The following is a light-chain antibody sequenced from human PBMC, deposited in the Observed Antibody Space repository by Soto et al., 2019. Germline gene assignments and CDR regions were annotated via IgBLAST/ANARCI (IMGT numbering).Light chain of an antibody. CDR1: QGISSA. V-gene: IGKV1D-13*01. CDR3: QQFNNYPLT. Sequence: IEFTECSSPLSASVGDRVTITCRASQGISSALAWYQQKPGKAPKLLIYDASSLESGVPSRFSGSGSGTDFTLTISSLQPEDFATYYCQQFNNYPLTFGGGTQLDIK. J-gene: IGKJ4*01. CDR2: DAS.